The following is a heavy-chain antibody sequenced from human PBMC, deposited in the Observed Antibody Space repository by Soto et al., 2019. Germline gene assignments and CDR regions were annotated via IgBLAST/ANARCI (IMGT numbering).Heavy chain of an antibody. V-gene: IGHV4-61*08. J-gene: IGHJ4*02. CDR3: AREGNLGRWLQPLDF. D-gene: IGHD5-12*01. CDR1: GGSISSGGYY. Sequence: SETLSLTCTVSGGSISSGGYYWSWIRQPPGKGLEWIGNIHYNGNTNYNPSLKSRVTMSVDTSKNQFSLKLISVTAADTAKYFCAREGNLGRWLQPLDFWGQGTLVTVSS. CDR2: IHYNGNT.